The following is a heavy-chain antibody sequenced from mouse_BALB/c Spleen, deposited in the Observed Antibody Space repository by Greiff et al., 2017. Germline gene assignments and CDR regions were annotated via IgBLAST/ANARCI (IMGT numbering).Heavy chain of an antibody. V-gene: IGHV5-6-3*01. J-gene: IGHJ2*01. CDR2: INSNGGST. D-gene: IGHD2-4*01. CDR3: ARSDYPFYFDY. Sequence: DVHLVESGGGLVQPGGSLKLSCAASGFTFSSYGMSWVRQTPDKRLELVATINSNGGSTYYPDSVKGRFTISRDNAKNTLYLQMSSLKSEDTAMYYCARSDYPFYFDYWGQGTTLTVSS. CDR1: GFTFSSYG.